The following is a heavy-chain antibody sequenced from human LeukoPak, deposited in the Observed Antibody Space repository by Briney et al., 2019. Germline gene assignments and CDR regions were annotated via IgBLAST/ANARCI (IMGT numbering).Heavy chain of an antibody. V-gene: IGHV3-30*04. CDR1: GFTFSSYA. J-gene: IGHJ4*02. CDR2: ISYDGRNK. D-gene: IGHD3-16*02. CDR3: ARGTEFTFGGVIVGRQGFDY. Sequence: GRSLRLSCAASGFTFSSYAMHWVRQAPGKGLEGVAVISYDGRNKYYADSVKGRFTIPRDNSKNTLYLQMNSLRSEDTAVYYCARGTEFTFGGVIVGRQGFDYWGQGTLVTVSS.